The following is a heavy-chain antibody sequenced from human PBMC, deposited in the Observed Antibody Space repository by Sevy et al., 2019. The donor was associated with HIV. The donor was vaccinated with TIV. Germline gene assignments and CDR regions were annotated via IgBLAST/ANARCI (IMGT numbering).Heavy chain of an antibody. CDR1: GGSISSSSYY. V-gene: IGHV4-39*01. D-gene: IGHD6-19*01. Sequence: SETLSLTCTVSGGSISSSSYYWGWIRQPPGKGLEWIGSIYYSGSTYYNPSLQSRVTISVDTSRNQFSPKLSSVTAADTAVYYCARPYSNGWYGVIDYWGQGTLVTVSS. CDR3: ARPYSNGWYGVIDY. CDR2: IYYSGST. J-gene: IGHJ4*02.